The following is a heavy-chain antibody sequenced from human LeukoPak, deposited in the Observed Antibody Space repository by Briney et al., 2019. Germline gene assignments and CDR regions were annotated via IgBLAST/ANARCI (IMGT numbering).Heavy chain of an antibody. V-gene: IGHV4-4*07. J-gene: IGHJ5*02. D-gene: IGHD6-19*01. Sequence: SETLSLTCTVSGGSISSYYWSWIRQPAGKGLEWIGRIYTSGSTNYNPSLKSRVTMSVDTSKNQFSLKLSSVTAADTAVYHCARDQLGSGWYNWFDPWGQGTLVTVSS. CDR3: ARDQLGSGWYNWFDP. CDR2: IYTSGST. CDR1: GGSISSYY.